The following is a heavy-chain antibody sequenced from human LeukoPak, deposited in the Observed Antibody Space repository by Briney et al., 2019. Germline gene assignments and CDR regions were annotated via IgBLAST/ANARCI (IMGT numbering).Heavy chain of an antibody. CDR3: ARRGSYYSDAFDI. D-gene: IGHD3-10*01. CDR2: IDPSDSYT. CDR1: GYSFTSYW. Sequence: GESLKISCKGSGYSFTSYWISWVRQMPGKGLEWMGRIDPSDSYTNYSPSFQGHVTISADKSISTAYLQWSSLKASDTAMYYCARRGSYYSDAFDIWGQGTMVTVSS. J-gene: IGHJ3*02. V-gene: IGHV5-10-1*01.